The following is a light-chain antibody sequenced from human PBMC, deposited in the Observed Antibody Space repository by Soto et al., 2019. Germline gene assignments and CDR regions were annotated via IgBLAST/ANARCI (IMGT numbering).Light chain of an antibody. J-gene: IGLJ1*01. Sequence: QSALTQPASVSGSPGQSITISCTGTSSDVGGHNYVSWYQQHPGKAPKVMIFEVNSRPSGVSNRFSGSKSGNTASLTVSGLQAEDEADYYCSSYAGSSNVFGTGTKLTVL. CDR2: EVN. V-gene: IGLV2-14*01. CDR1: SSDVGGHNY. CDR3: SSYAGSSNV.